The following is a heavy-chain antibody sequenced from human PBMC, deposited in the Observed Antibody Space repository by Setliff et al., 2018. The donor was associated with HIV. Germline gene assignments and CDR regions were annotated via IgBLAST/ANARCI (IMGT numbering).Heavy chain of an antibody. CDR1: GYTFTSYG. CDR3: ARLGSGWSDSYYYAMDV. CDR2: ISAYSDET. D-gene: IGHD6-19*01. V-gene: IGHV1-18*01. J-gene: IGHJ6*02. Sequence: ASVKVSCKASGYTFTSYGISWVRQAPGQGLEWMGWISAYSDETSSSQNLQGRLTMTTDTSTGTAYMELRSLRSDDTAAYFCARLGSGWSDSYYYAMDVWGQGTTVTVS.